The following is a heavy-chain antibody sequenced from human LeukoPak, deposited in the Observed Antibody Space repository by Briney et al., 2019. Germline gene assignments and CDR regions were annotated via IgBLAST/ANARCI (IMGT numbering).Heavy chain of an antibody. V-gene: IGHV3-21*04. Sequence: GGSLRLSCSASGFTFSTYSMNWVRQAPGKGLEWVASISTRSSYIYYADSVKGRFTISRDNAKNSMYLQMNSLRAADTAVYYCARGALYDYVWGSYRIDAFDIWGQGTMVTVSS. CDR1: GFTFSTYS. CDR2: ISTRSSYI. D-gene: IGHD3-16*02. CDR3: ARGALYDYVWGSYRIDAFDI. J-gene: IGHJ3*02.